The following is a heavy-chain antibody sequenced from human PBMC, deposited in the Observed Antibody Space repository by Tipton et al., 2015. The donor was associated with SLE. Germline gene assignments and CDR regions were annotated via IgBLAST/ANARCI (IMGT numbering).Heavy chain of an antibody. Sequence: SLRLSCTASGFTFSDYAMSWVRQAPGRGLEWVSGISASSGSTFYADSVKGRFSISRDNSQTTLFLQMNSVKVEDTAVYYCARDGAGYCSSTSCYSTYYGMDVWGQGTTVTVSS. CDR3: ARDGAGYCSSTSCYSTYYGMDV. V-gene: IGHV3-23*01. CDR2: ISASSGST. CDR1: GFTFSDYA. J-gene: IGHJ6*02. D-gene: IGHD2-2*02.